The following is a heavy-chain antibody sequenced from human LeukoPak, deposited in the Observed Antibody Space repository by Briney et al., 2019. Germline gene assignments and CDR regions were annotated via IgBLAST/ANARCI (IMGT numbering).Heavy chain of an antibody. CDR2: INPSGGST. V-gene: IGHV1-46*01. CDR1: GYTFTSYY. D-gene: IGHD6-19*01. J-gene: IGHJ4*02. Sequence: ASVKVSCKASGYTFTSYYMHWVRQAPGRGLEWMGIINPSGGSTSYAQKFQGRVTMTRDTSTSTVYMELSSLRSEDTAVYYCARDLGTSIAVAGTFDYWGQGTLVTVSS. CDR3: ARDLGTSIAVAGTFDY.